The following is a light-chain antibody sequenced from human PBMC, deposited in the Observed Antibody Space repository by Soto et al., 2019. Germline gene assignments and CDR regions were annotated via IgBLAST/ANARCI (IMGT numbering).Light chain of an antibody. Sequence: DFQLPQPPSSLSASFGARFTITCRVSQKVPDHLKGFQVKSGKAPRLLTFGASTLQTGVPSRFSGDGSGTDFTLTISPVRPEEFTTYYCQQTFSNFFSFGRGTRLE. CDR3: QQTFSNFFS. V-gene: IGKV1-39*01. J-gene: IGKJ2*03. CDR1: QKVPDH. CDR2: GAS.